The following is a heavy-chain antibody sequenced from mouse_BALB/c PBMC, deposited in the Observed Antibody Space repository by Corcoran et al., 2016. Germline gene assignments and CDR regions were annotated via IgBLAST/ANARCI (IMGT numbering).Heavy chain of an antibody. D-gene: IGHD2-4*01. CDR3: ARSEDYDRFAY. J-gene: IGHJ3*01. Sequence: QVQLQQSGAELVKPGASVKLSCKTSGYTFTSYWIQWVKQRPGQGLGWIGEIFPGTGTTYYNDKFKGKATLTIDTSSSTAYMQLSSLTSEDSAVYFCARSEDYDRFAYWGQGTLVTVSA. CDR2: IFPGTGTT. CDR1: GYTFTSYW. V-gene: IGHV1S132*01.